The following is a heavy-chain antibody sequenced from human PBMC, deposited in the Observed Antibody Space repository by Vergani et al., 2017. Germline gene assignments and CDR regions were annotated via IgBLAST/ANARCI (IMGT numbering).Heavy chain of an antibody. CDR1: GYTFTSDD. Sequence: QVQLVQSGAEVKKPGASVKVSCKASGYTFTSDDINWVRQATGQGLEWMGWMNPISGNTGYAQNLQGRLTITRDTSVNTAYMELSSLTSEDMAVYYCARDAMTTVVTPRSWNYYYYGMDVWGQGTTVTVSS. CDR3: ARDAMTTVVTPRSWNYYYYGMDV. V-gene: IGHV1-8*03. J-gene: IGHJ6*02. CDR2: MNPISGNT. D-gene: IGHD4-23*01.